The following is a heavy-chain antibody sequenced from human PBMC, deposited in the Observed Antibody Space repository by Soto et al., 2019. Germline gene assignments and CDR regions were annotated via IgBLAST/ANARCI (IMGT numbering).Heavy chain of an antibody. Sequence: GGSLRLSCAASGFTFSSYAMSWVRQAPGKGLEWVSAISGSGGSTYYADSVKGRFTISRDNSKNTLYLQMNSLRAEDTAVYYCAKDPRATGEPYYFDYWGQGTLVTVSS. J-gene: IGHJ4*02. V-gene: IGHV3-23*01. CDR3: AKDPRATGEPYYFDY. D-gene: IGHD2-8*02. CDR1: GFTFSSYA. CDR2: ISGSGGST.